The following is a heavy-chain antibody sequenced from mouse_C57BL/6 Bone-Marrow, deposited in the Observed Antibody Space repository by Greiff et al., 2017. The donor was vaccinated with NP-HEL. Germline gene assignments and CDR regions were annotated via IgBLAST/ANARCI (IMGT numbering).Heavy chain of an antibody. Sequence: VQLQQSGAELVRPGTSVKMSCKASGYTFTNYWIGWAKQRPGHGLEWIGDIYPGGGYTNYNEKFKGKATLTADKSSSTAYMQFSSLTSEDSAIYYCAREGPIYYYGSSYRVYYAMDYWGQGTSVTVSS. D-gene: IGHD1-1*01. CDR3: AREGPIYYYGSSYRVYYAMDY. J-gene: IGHJ4*01. CDR1: GYTFTNYW. V-gene: IGHV1-63*01. CDR2: IYPGGGYT.